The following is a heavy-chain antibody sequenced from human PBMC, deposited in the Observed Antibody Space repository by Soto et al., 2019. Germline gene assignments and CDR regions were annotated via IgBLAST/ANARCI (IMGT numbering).Heavy chain of an antibody. J-gene: IGHJ4*02. D-gene: IGHD2-15*01. Sequence: SETLSLTCAVYGGSFSCYYWSWIRQPPGKGLEWIGEIDHSGSTNYNPSLKSRVTISVDTSKNQFSLKLSSVTAADTAVYYCARHCSGGSCHALFDYWGQGTLVTVSS. CDR3: ARHCSGGSCHALFDY. V-gene: IGHV4-34*01. CDR2: IDHSGST. CDR1: GGSFSCYY.